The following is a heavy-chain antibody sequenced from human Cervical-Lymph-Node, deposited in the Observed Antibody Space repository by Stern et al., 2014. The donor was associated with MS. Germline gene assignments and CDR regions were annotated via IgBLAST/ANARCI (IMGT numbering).Heavy chain of an antibody. D-gene: IGHD3-22*01. CDR3: ARKDSSGYYSQIDN. CDR1: GYIFANYW. J-gene: IGHJ4*02. V-gene: IGHV5-51*01. CDR2: IYPGDSET. Sequence: QLVQSGAEVKKPGDSLKISCKGSGYIFANYWIGWGRQMPGKGLEWTGIIYPGDSETRYNPSFHGQVTISADKSISTAYLQWSSLRESDTAIYYCARKDSSGYYSQIDNWGQGTLVTVSS.